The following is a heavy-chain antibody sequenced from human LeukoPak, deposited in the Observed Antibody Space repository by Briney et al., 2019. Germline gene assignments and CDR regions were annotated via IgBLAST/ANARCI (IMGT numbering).Heavy chain of an antibody. Sequence: SETLSLTCAVYDGSFSGYYWSWIRQPPGKGLEWIGEINHSGSTNYNPSLKSRVTISVDTSKNQFSLKLTSVTAADTAVYYCARGTGERHYYYYMDVWGKGTTVTVSS. J-gene: IGHJ6*03. CDR3: ARGTGERHYYYYMDV. D-gene: IGHD7-27*01. CDR2: INHSGST. CDR1: DGSFSGYY. V-gene: IGHV4-34*01.